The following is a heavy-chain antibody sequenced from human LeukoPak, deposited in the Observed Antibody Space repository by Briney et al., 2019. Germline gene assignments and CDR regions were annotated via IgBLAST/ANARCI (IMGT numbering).Heavy chain of an antibody. CDR1: GGSISSSNHY. Sequence: SETLSLTCTVSGGSISSSNHYWGWIRQPPGEGLEWIGSIYSSGSTYYNPSLKSRVTISVDTSKNQFSLKLSSVTAADTAVYYCARLVGAARMDVWGQGTTVTVSS. V-gene: IGHV4-39*07. D-gene: IGHD1-26*01. J-gene: IGHJ6*02. CDR3: ARLVGAARMDV. CDR2: IYSSGST.